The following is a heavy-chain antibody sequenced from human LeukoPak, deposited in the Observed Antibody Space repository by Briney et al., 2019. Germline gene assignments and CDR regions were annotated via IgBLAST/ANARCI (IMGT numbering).Heavy chain of an antibody. CDR3: ASQYGSGHYHFDY. Sequence: SETLSLTCAVYGGSFSGYYWSWIRQPPGKGLEWIGEINHSGSTNYNPSLKSRVTISVDTSKNQFSLKLSSVTAADTAVYFCASQYGSGHYHFDYWGQGTLVFVSP. CDR2: INHSGST. CDR1: GGSFSGYY. J-gene: IGHJ4*02. D-gene: IGHD3-10*01. V-gene: IGHV4-34*01.